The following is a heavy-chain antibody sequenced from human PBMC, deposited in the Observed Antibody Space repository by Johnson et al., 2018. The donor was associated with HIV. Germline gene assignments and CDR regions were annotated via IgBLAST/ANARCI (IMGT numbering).Heavy chain of an antibody. V-gene: IGHV3-30*14. Sequence: QVLLVESGGGVVQPGRSLKVPCAASGFTFISYDTQWVRQAPGKGLEWVAFVPYDGSYKYYADSVKGRFTISRDSSKNTLYLQMNSLRAEDTAVYYCVREGSEWLAGENTFDIWGQGTMVTVSS. J-gene: IGHJ3*02. CDR2: VPYDGSYK. D-gene: IGHD6-19*01. CDR3: VREGSEWLAGENTFDI. CDR1: GFTFISYD.